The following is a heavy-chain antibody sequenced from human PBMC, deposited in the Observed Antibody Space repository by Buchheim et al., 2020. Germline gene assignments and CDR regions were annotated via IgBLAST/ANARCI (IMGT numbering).Heavy chain of an antibody. CDR3: ARQDCSSGVCYFFDH. Sequence: EVQLVQSGAEVKKPGESLRISCKGFGYTFTSHWISWVRQMPGKGLEWMGRIDPDDSYTNYSPSFQGHVTISAAKSLSPAYPHWRSLKASDTAMYYCARQDCSSGVCYFFDHWGQGTL. CDR1: GYTFTSHW. D-gene: IGHD2-8*01. J-gene: IGHJ4*02. V-gene: IGHV5-10-1*03. CDR2: IDPDDSYT.